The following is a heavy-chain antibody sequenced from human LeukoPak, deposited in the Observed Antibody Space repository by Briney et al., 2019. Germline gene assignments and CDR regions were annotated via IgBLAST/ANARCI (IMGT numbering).Heavy chain of an antibody. J-gene: IGHJ4*02. CDR2: FDPEDGET. Sequence: ASVKVSCKVSGYTLTELSMHWVRQAPGKGLEWMGGFDPEDGETIYAQKFQGRVTMTEDTSTDTAYMELSSLRSEDTAVYYCATHYYDSSGYYYVDYWGQGTLVTVSS. V-gene: IGHV1-24*01. D-gene: IGHD3-22*01. CDR3: ATHYYDSSGYYYVDY. CDR1: GYTLTELS.